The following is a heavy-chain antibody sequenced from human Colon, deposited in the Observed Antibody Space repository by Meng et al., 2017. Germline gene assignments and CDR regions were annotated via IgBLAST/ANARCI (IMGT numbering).Heavy chain of an antibody. J-gene: IGHJ4*02. CDR3: AAIFGLGPGY. D-gene: IGHD3-3*01. V-gene: IGHV4-4*02. CDR1: GGSINSSDW. Sequence: QVHVQESGPGWVKPSGALSLTCDVSGGSINSSDWWSWVRQPPGKGLEWIAEIFHSGSTNYKSSLKSRATISVDRSKNQFSLKLNSVTAADTAVYYCAAIFGLGPGYWGQGTLVTVSS. CDR2: IFHSGST.